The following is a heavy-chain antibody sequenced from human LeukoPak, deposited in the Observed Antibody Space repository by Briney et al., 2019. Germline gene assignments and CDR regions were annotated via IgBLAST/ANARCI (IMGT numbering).Heavy chain of an antibody. CDR2: IIPIFGTA. CDR3: ARCSSSCYYFDY. J-gene: IGHJ4*02. D-gene: IGHD6-13*01. V-gene: IGHV1-69*05. Sequence: ASVKVSFKASGGTFNSYAISWVRQAPGQGLEWMGGIIPIFGTANYAQKFQGRVTITTDESTSTAYMELSSLRSEDTAVYYCARCSSSCYYFDYWGQGTLVTVSS. CDR1: GGTFNSYA.